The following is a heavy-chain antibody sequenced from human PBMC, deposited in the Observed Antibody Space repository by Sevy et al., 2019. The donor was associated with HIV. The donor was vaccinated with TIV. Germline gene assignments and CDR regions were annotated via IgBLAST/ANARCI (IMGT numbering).Heavy chain of an antibody. J-gene: IGHJ3*02. CDR3: ARGPGEVTPSHAFDI. CDR2: ISSSSSTI. Sequence: GGSLRLSCAASGFTFSSYSMNWVRQAPGKGLEWVSYISSSSSTIYYADSVKGRFTISRDNAKNSLYLQMNSLRDEDTAVYYCARGPGEVTPSHAFDIWGQWTMVTVSS. D-gene: IGHD4-17*01. V-gene: IGHV3-48*02. CDR1: GFTFSSYS.